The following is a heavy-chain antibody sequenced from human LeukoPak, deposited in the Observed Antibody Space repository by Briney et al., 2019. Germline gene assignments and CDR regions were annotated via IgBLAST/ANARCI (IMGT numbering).Heavy chain of an antibody. Sequence: SVKLSCKASGGTFSSYAISWVRQAPGQGLEWRGGIIPIFGTANYAQKFQGRVTITADKSTSTAYMELSSLRSEDTAVYYCARDLLELPHGGWFDPWGQGTLVTVSS. CDR2: IIPIFGTA. J-gene: IGHJ5*02. CDR1: GGTFSSYA. V-gene: IGHV1-69*06. D-gene: IGHD1-7*01. CDR3: ARDLLELPHGGWFDP.